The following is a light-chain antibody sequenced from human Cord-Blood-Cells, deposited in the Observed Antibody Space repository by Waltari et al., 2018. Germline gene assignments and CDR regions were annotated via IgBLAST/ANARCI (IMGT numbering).Light chain of an antibody. V-gene: IGLV2-23*01. CDR3: CSYAGSSTLV. J-gene: IGLJ2*01. Sequence: QSALTQPASVSGPPGQSITISCTGTSSDVGSYNLVSWYQQHPGKAPKLMIYEGSKRPSGVSNRFSSFSSGDMAYMTISWLQAEDEADYYCCSYAGSSTLVFGGGTKLTVL. CDR1: SSDVGSYNL. CDR2: EGS.